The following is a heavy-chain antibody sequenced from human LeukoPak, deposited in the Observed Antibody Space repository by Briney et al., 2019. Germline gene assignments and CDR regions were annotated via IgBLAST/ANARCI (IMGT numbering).Heavy chain of an antibody. CDR1: GFTFSSYS. Sequence: TGGSLRLSCAASGFTFSSYSMNWVRQAPGKGLEWVSYISSSGSAIYYADSVKGRFTISRDNAKNSLYLQMNSLRAEDTAVYYCASSLAHHDSQRGGYWGQGTLVTVSS. V-gene: IGHV3-48*04. D-gene: IGHD3-22*01. J-gene: IGHJ4*02. CDR2: ISSSGSAI. CDR3: ASSLAHHDSQRGGY.